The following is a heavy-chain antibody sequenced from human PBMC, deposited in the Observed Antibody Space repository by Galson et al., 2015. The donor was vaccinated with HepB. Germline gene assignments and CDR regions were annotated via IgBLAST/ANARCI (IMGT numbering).Heavy chain of an antibody. V-gene: IGHV1-69*13. CDR3: ARDIVVVPAAMKEVYYYMDV. CDR1: GGTFSSYA. CDR2: IIPIFGTA. J-gene: IGHJ6*03. Sequence: VKVSCKASGGTFSSYAISWVRQAPGQGLEWMGGIIPIFGTANYAQKFQGRVTITADESTSTAYMELSSLRSEDTAVYYCARDIVVVPAAMKEVYYYMDVWGKGTTVTVSS. D-gene: IGHD2-2*01.